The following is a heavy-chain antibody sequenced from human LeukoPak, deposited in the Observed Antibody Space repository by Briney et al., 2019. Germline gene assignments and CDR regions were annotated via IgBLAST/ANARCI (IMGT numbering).Heavy chain of an antibody. Sequence: LSLICTVSGGSISSGGYYWSWLRQAPGKGLEWVSYISSASSYTNYADSVKGRFTISRDNAKNSLYLQMNSLRAEDTAVYYCARDLFCTNGVCYGDAFDIWGQGTMVTVSS. CDR2: ISSASSYT. CDR3: ARDLFCTNGVCYGDAFDI. CDR1: GGSISSGGYY. V-gene: IGHV3-11*06. D-gene: IGHD2-8*01. J-gene: IGHJ3*02.